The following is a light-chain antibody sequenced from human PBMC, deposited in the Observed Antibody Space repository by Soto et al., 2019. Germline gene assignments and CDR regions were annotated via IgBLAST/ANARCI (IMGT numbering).Light chain of an antibody. V-gene: IGKV3-20*01. Sequence: EIVLTQSPGTLSLSPGERATLSSRASQTVSSNYLAWYQQKPGQAPRLLIYGASNRATGIPDRFSGSGSGTDFTLTISRLEPEDFAVYYCQQYGSSPHTFGGGSKVEIK. CDR3: QQYGSSPHT. CDR2: GAS. CDR1: QTVSSNY. J-gene: IGKJ4*01.